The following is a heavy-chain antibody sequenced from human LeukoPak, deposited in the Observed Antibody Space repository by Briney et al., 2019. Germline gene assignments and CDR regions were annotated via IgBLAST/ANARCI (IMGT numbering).Heavy chain of an antibody. V-gene: IGHV4-4*07. J-gene: IGHJ5*02. CDR1: GGSISSYY. Sequence: SETLSLTCTVSGGSISSYYWSWIRQPAGKGLEWIGRIYTSGSTNYNPSLKSRVTISVDTSKNQFSLKLSSVTAADTAVYYCARRPLSQRTGNWFDPWGQGTLVTVSS. D-gene: IGHD3/OR15-3a*01. CDR3: ARRPLSQRTGNWFDP. CDR2: IYTSGST.